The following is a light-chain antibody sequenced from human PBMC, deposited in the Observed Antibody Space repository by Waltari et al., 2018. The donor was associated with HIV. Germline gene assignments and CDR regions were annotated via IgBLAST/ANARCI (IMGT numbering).Light chain of an antibody. CDR3: SSYTSSSTHVV. CDR1: SSDVGGYNY. CDR2: EVS. Sequence: QSALTQPASVSGSPGQSITISCTGTSSDVGGYNYVSWYQQHPGKAPKLMIYEVSNQPSGVSNRFPGSKSGNTASLTISGLQAEDEADYYCSSYTSSSTHVVFGGGTKLTVL. J-gene: IGLJ2*01. V-gene: IGLV2-14*01.